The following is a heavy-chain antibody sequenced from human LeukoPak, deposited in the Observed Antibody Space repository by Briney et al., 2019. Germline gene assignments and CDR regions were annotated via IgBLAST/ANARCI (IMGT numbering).Heavy chain of an antibody. V-gene: IGHV4-38-2*01. Sequence: SETLSLTCAVSGYSISSDYYWGWIRQPPGKGLEWIGSISHGGRTYYNPSYKSRVTTSVDTSKNEVSLKLSSVTAADTAVYYCAGIVGNIEVFDYWGQGTLVTVSS. J-gene: IGHJ4*02. D-gene: IGHD1-26*01. CDR3: AGIVGNIEVFDY. CDR2: ISHGGRT. CDR1: GYSISSDYY.